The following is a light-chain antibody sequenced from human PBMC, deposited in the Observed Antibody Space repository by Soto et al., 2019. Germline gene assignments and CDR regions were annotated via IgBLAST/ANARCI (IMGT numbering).Light chain of an antibody. Sequence: DIVMTQSPDSLAVSLGDRATINCKSSQSVLSTSNNKNYLAWYQQKPGQPPKLLIYWASNRESGVPDRFSGSGSGTDFTLTINGLQAEDVAVSDCQQYISTLSITFGGGTQVEIK. V-gene: IGKV4-1*01. J-gene: IGKJ4*01. CDR2: WAS. CDR1: QSVLSTSNNKNY. CDR3: QQYISTLSIT.